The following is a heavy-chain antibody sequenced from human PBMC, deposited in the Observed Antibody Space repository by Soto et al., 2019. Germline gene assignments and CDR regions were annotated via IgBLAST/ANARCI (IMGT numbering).Heavy chain of an antibody. Sequence: QITLKESGPTRVKPTQTLALTCTFSGFSLTTSGVGVGWIRKTPGKALECLALIYWDDDKRYSPSLKSRLTITKDTSKNQVVLTMAYMDPVDTATYFCAHRGYMYGNWDHGYFDYWGQGILVTVSS. V-gene: IGHV2-5*02. CDR1: GFSLTTSGVG. CDR2: IYWDDDK. D-gene: IGHD5-18*01. J-gene: IGHJ4*02. CDR3: AHRGYMYGNWDHGYFDY.